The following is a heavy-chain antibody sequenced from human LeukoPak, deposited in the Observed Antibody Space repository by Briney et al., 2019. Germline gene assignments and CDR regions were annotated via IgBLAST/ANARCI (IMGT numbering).Heavy chain of an antibody. Sequence: VASVKVSCKASGYTFTSYGISWVRQAPGQGLEWMGWINPNSGGTNYAQKFQGWITMTRDTSISTAYMELSRLRSDDTAVYYCARGPKFGELSRWGQGTLVTVSS. CDR1: GYTFTSYG. CDR3: ARGPKFGELSR. J-gene: IGHJ4*02. D-gene: IGHD3-10*01. V-gene: IGHV1-2*04. CDR2: INPNSGGT.